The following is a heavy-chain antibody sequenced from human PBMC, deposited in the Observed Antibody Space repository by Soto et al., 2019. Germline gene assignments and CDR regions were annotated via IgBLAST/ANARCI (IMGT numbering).Heavy chain of an antibody. Sequence: SGPTLVNSTRTLTLTCTFSGVSLSTSGMRVNWIRQPPGKALEWLARIDWDDDKFYSTSLKTRLTISKDTSKNQVVLTMTNMDPVDTATYYCARAPPGEDAFDIWGQGTLVTVSS. J-gene: IGHJ3*02. CDR3: ARAPPGEDAFDI. V-gene: IGHV2-70*04. CDR2: IDWDDDK. CDR1: GVSLSTSGMR. D-gene: IGHD3-10*01.